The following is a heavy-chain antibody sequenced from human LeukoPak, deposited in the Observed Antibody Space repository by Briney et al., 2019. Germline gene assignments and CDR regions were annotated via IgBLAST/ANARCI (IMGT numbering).Heavy chain of an antibody. CDR2: IYYSGST. CDR3: ARDKWDITGTNWFDP. D-gene: IGHD1-20*01. J-gene: IGHJ5*02. CDR1: GGSISSYY. Sequence: PSETLSLTCTVSGGSISSYYWSWIRQPPGKGLEWIGYIYYSGSTNYNPSLKSRVTISVDTSKNQFSLKLSSVTAADTAVYYCARDKWDITGTNWFDPWGQGTLVTVSS. V-gene: IGHV4-59*12.